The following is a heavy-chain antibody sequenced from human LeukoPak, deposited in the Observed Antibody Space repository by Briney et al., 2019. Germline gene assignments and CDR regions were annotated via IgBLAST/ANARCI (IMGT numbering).Heavy chain of an antibody. CDR2: IKQDGSEK. J-gene: IGHJ4*02. V-gene: IGHV3-7*01. Sequence: GGSLRLSCAASGFTFSTYWMTWVRQTPGKGLEWVANIKQDGSEKYYVDSVKGRFTISRDNAKNSLYLQMNSLRAEDTAVYYCARECSGGSCYAYWGQGTLVTVSS. CDR3: ARECSGGSCYAY. CDR1: GFTFSTYW. D-gene: IGHD2-15*01.